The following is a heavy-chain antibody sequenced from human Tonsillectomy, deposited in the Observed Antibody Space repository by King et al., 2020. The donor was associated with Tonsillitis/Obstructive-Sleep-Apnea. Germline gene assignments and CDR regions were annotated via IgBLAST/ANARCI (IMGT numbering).Heavy chain of an antibody. D-gene: IGHD5-18*01. V-gene: IGHV3-7*01. CDR1: GFTFSSYW. Sequence: VKLVESGGGLVQPGGSLRLSCAASGFTFSSYWMSWVRQAPGKGLEWVANIKHDGSEKIYVDSVKGRFTISRDNAKNSLYLQMNSLRAEDTAVYYCASLDTTMVTGDYWGQGTLLTVSS. CDR2: IKHDGSEK. CDR3: ASLDTTMVTGDY. J-gene: IGHJ4*02.